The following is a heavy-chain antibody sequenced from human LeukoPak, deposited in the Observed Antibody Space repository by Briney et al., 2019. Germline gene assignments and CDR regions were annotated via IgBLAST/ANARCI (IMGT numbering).Heavy chain of an antibody. CDR3: AREGSPTYFDY. CDR1: GYTFTSYY. D-gene: IGHD2-15*01. CDR2: INPSGGST. J-gene: IGHJ4*02. V-gene: IGHV1-46*01. Sequence: ASVKVSCKASGYTFTSYYMHWVRQAPGQGLEWMGIINPSGGSTSYAQKFQGRVTMTRDMSTSTVYMELSSLRSEDTAVYYCAREGSPTYFDYWGQGTLVTVSS.